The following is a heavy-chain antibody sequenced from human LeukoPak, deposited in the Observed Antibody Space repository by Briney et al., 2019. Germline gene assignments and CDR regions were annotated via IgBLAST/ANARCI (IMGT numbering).Heavy chain of an antibody. Sequence: SETLSLTCTVSSGSISNYYWSWIRQPAGKGREWIGRKYARGSNNYNTPVQSRVTMPVDTSKNQFSLKLRSVTAADTAVYYCARGRYCSADMCTGGDSFDIWGQGTMVSVSP. V-gene: IGHV4-4*07. CDR3: ARGRYCSADMCTGGDSFDI. CDR2: KYARGSN. CDR1: SGSISNYY. D-gene: IGHD2-15*01. J-gene: IGHJ3*02.